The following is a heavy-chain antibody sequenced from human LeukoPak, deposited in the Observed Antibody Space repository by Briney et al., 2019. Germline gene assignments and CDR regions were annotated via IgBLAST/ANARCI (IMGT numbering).Heavy chain of an antibody. CDR1: GFSFSSWW. Sequence: PGGSLRLSCVASGFSFSSWWMSWVRQAPGKGLEWVANIKQDGNEKFYVDSVKGRFTISRDNDKNSLYLQMNSLRAEDTAVYYCARVLLDTNGDQYWYYDLWGRGTLVTVSS. CDR2: IKQDGNEK. J-gene: IGHJ2*01. V-gene: IGHV3-7*03. CDR3: ARVLLDTNGDQYWYYDL. D-gene: IGHD2-8*01.